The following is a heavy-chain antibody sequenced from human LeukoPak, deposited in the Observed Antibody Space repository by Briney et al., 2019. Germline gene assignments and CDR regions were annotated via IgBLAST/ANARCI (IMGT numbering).Heavy chain of an antibody. CDR3: ARGHLGLSP. D-gene: IGHD3-10*01. Sequence: TSETLSLTCTVSGGSISGYPWTWIRQPPGQGLEWIGYLHNSRTTSYNPSLTGLVTISVDTAMDQISLKLNSVTAADTAVYYCARGHLGLSPWGQGTLVTVSS. CDR1: GGSISGYP. CDR2: LHNSRTT. J-gene: IGHJ5*02. V-gene: IGHV4-59*01.